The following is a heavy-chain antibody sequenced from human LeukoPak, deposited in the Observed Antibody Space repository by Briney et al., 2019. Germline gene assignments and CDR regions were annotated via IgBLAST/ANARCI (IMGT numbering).Heavy chain of an antibody. CDR3: AGGFGGSYFTDF. J-gene: IGHJ4*02. V-gene: IGHV1-2*02. D-gene: IGHD1-26*01. CDR2: INPNSGDT. CDR1: GYTFTGYY. Sequence: ASVNPSCKASGYTFTGYYMHWVRQAPGQGLEWMGWINPNSGDTNYAQNFQGRVTMTRDTSISTAYMELSRLRSDDTAVYYCAGGFGGSYFTDFWGQGTLVTVSS.